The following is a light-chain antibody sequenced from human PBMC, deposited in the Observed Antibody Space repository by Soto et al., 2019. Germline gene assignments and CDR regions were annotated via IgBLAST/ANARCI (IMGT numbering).Light chain of an antibody. CDR3: QQRQYWPPIT. CDR1: QSVSRI. CDR2: DAS. V-gene: IGKV3-11*01. Sequence: EVVMTQSPATLSVSPGERTTLSCRASQSVSRILAWYQQKPGQAPRLLIYDASNRATGIPARFSGSGSGTDFTLTISSLEPEDFAIYYCQQRQYWPPITFGQGTRLE. J-gene: IGKJ5*01.